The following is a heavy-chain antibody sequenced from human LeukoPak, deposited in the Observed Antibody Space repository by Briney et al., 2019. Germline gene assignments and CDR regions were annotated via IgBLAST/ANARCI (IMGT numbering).Heavy chain of an antibody. J-gene: IGHJ4*02. CDR2: ITSSSSYI. Sequence: GGSLRPSCAASGFTFSSYSMNWVRQPPGKGLEWVSSITSSSSYIYYADSVKGRFSISRDNAKNSLYLQMNSLRAEDTAVYYCAARGEVPADPSSQIDYWGQGTLVTVSS. CDR1: GFTFSSYS. V-gene: IGHV3-21*01. CDR3: AARGEVPADPSSQIDY. D-gene: IGHD2-2*01.